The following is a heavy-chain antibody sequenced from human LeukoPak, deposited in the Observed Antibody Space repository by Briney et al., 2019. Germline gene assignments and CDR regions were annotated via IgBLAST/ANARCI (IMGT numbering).Heavy chain of an antibody. V-gene: IGHV4-59*01. CDR1: GGSISSYY. D-gene: IGHD3-22*01. CDR3: ARATHYDSSGYYFNAFDI. CDR2: IYYSGST. J-gene: IGHJ3*02. Sequence: PSETLSLTCTVSGGSISSYYWSWIRQPPGKGLEWIGYIYYSGSTNYNPSLKSRVTISVDTSKNQFSLKLSSVTAADTAVYYCARATHYDSSGYYFNAFDIWGQGTMVTVSS.